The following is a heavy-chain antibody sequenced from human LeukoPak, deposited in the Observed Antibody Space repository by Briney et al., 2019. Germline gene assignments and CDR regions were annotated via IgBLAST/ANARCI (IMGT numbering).Heavy chain of an antibody. J-gene: IGHJ1*01. D-gene: IGHD4-17*01. CDR1: GGSISSYY. CDR3: ARSSGDYFAEYFQH. V-gene: IGHV4-59*08. Sequence: SETLSLTYTVSGGSISSYYWSWIRQPPGKGLEWIGYIYFSGSTNYNPSLKSRVTISVDTSKNQFSLKLSSVTAADTAVYYCARSSGDYFAEYFQHWGQGTLVTVSS. CDR2: IYFSGST.